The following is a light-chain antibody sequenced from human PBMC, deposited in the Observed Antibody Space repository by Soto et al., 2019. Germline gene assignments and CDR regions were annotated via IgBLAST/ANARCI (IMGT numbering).Light chain of an antibody. CDR3: LQDSSNPYT. J-gene: IGKJ2*01. CDR2: GIS. Sequence: IQMTQSPSSLSASVGDRVTITCRASQGIRKDLGWYQQKPGKAPKLLIYGISNLQSGVPSRFSGSGSGTEFTLTISSLQPEDFATYYCLQDSSNPYTFGQGNKLEIK. CDR1: QGIRKD. V-gene: IGKV1-6*01.